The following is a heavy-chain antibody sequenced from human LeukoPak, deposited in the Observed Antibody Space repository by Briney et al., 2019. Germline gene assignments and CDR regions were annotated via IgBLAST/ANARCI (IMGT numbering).Heavy chain of an antibody. CDR1: GFTSSDYT. J-gene: IGHJ4*02. V-gene: IGHV3-23*01. CDR3: ARDRYCVSTNCPYDY. Sequence: PGGSLRLSCAASGFTSSDYTMNRVRQSPGKGLEWVSGISVSDDSTYYADSVKGRFTISRDTSKNMLYLQMNSLRAADTAVYYCARDRYCVSTNCPYDYWGQGTPVTVSS. CDR2: ISVSDDST. D-gene: IGHD2-2*01.